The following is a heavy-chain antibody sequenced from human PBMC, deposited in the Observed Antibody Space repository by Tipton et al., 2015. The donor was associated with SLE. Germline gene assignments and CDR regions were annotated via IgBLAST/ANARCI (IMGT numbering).Heavy chain of an antibody. J-gene: IGHJ4*02. CDR1: GGSISSYY. D-gene: IGHD6-13*01. CDR2: IYYSGST. V-gene: IGHV4-59*01. Sequence: TLSLTCTVSGGSISSYYWSWIRQPPGKGLEWIGYIYYSGSTNYNPSLKSRVTISVDTSKNQFSLKLSSVTAADTAVYSCARESSWDPLFDYWGQGTLVTVSS. CDR3: ARESSWDPLFDY.